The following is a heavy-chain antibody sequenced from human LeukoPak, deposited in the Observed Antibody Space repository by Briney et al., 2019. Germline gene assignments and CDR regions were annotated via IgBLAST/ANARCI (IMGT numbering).Heavy chain of an antibody. J-gene: IGHJ6*03. CDR2: INRDGSST. Sequence: PGGSLRLSCAASGFTFSSYWMHWVRQAPGKGLVWVSRINRDGSSTSYADSVKGRFTISRDNAKNTLYLQMNSLRAEDTAVYYCARVYGDYTGYMDVWGKGTTVTVSS. CDR3: ARVYGDYTGYMDV. CDR1: GFTFSSYW. V-gene: IGHV3-74*01. D-gene: IGHD4-17*01.